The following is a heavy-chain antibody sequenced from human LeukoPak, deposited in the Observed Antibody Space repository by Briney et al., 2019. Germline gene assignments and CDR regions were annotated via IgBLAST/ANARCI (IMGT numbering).Heavy chain of an antibody. D-gene: IGHD3-3*01. CDR2: IYYSGST. V-gene: IGHV4-59*01. Sequence: SETLSPTCTVSGGSISSYYWSWIRQPPGKGLEWIGYIYYSGSTNYNPSLKSRVTISVDTSKNQFSLKLSSVTAADTAVYYCARVTTDFWSGYEYYYYYGMDVWGQGTTVTVSS. CDR3: ARVTTDFWSGYEYYYYYGMDV. J-gene: IGHJ6*02. CDR1: GGSISSYY.